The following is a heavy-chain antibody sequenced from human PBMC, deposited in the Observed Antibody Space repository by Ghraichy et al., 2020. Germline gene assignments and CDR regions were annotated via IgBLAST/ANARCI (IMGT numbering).Heavy chain of an antibody. CDR2: IISSSSTI. D-gene: IGHD1-26*01. CDR3: ARVGSAVSFDY. Sequence: GGSLRLSCAASGFTFSSYSMNWVRQAPGNGLEWVSYIISSSSTIYYADSVKGRFNISSGNAKNSLYLHMNSLRAEDTAVYYCARVGSAVSFDYWGQGTLVTVSS. CDR1: GFTFSSYS. V-gene: IGHV3-48*01. J-gene: IGHJ4*02.